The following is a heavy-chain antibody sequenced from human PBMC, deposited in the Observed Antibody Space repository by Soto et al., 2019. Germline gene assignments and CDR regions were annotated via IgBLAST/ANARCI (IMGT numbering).Heavy chain of an antibody. CDR1: EFTFSSYG. D-gene: IGHD1-26*01. Sequence: QVQLVESGGGVVQPGRSLRLSCAASEFTFSSYGMHWVRQAPGKGLEWVAVISYDGSNKYYADSVKGRFTISRDNSKNTLYLQMNSLRAEDTAVYYCAKGAGVGAYSDYWGQGTLVTVSS. CDR2: ISYDGSNK. V-gene: IGHV3-30*18. CDR3: AKGAGVGAYSDY. J-gene: IGHJ4*02.